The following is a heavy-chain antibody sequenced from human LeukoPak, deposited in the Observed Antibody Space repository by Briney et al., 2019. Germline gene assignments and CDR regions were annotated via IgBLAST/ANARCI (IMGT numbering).Heavy chain of an antibody. V-gene: IGHV4-39*01. CDR1: GGSTSSSSYY. CDR2: LYYSGSC. D-gene: IGHD3-22*01. J-gene: IGHJ3*02. CDR3: AKSRNYYESRDAFDI. Sequence: SETLSLTCTVSGGSTSSSSYYWAWIRQPPGKGLEWIGSLYYSGSCSYNPSLESRRTLSVDISKNQFSLRLSSVTAADTAVYYCAKSRNYYESRDAFDIWGQGTMVTVSS.